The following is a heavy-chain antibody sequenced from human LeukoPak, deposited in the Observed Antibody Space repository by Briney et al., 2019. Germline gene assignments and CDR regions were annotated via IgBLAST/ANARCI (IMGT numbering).Heavy chain of an antibody. J-gene: IGHJ4*02. CDR3: ARDLSVVTPEGFDS. Sequence: PGGSLRLSCAASGFTLSTYAMNWIRQAPGKGLEWISYITGSRGPIYYADSVKGRFTISRDNANNSLFLHMNSLRAEDTAVYYCARDLSVVTPEGFDSWGQGTLVTVSS. D-gene: IGHD4-23*01. CDR2: ITGSRGPI. V-gene: IGHV3-48*01. CDR1: GFTLSTYA.